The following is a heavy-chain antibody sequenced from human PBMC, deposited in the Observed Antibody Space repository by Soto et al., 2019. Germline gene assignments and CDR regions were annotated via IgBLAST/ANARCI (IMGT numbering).Heavy chain of an antibody. CDR1: GGSISSGGYS. CDR2: IYHSGST. J-gene: IGHJ4*02. V-gene: IGHV4-30-2*01. D-gene: IGHD5-12*01. Sequence: SETLSLTCAVSGGSISSGGYSWSWIRQPQGQGLEWIGDIYHSGSTYYNPSLKSRVTISVDRSKNKFSLKLSSVTAADTAVYYCATVKDGYTFDYWGKGNLVTVSS. CDR3: ATVKDGYTFDY.